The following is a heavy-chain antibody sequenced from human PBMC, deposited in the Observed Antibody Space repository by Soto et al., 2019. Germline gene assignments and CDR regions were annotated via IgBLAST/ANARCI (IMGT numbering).Heavy chain of an antibody. CDR1: GFTFSSYG. CDR2: IWYDGSNK. D-gene: IGHD1-1*01. J-gene: IGHJ3*02. V-gene: IGHV3-33*01. CDR3: ARDNTTTDAFDI. Sequence: QVQLVESGGGVVQPGRSLRLSCAASGFTFSSYGMHWVRQAPGKGLEWVAVIWYDGSNKYYADSVKGRFTISRDNSKNTLYVQMNSLRAEDTAVYYCARDNTTTDAFDIWGQGTMVTVSS.